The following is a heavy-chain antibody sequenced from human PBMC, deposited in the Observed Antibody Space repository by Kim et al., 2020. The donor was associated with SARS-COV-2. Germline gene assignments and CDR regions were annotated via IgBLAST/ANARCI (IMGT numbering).Heavy chain of an antibody. CDR1: GFTFSSYG. Sequence: GGSLRLSCVASGFTFSSYGMHWVRQAPGKGLEWVAVISYDGSYKHYADSVKGRFTISRDNTQSTLYLQMNSLTDEDTAVYYCAKATIFGVVYPDHWGQGTLVTVSS. J-gene: IGHJ4*02. CDR2: ISYDGSYK. V-gene: IGHV3-30*18. D-gene: IGHD3-3*01. CDR3: AKATIFGVVYPDH.